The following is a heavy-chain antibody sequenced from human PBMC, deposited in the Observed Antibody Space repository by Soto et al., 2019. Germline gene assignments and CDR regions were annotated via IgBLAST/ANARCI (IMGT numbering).Heavy chain of an antibody. CDR2: ISSSSSYI. J-gene: IGHJ5*02. CDR3: ARDGSPYLGNWFDP. D-gene: IGHD3-10*01. V-gene: IGHV3-21*01. CDR1: GFTFSSYS. Sequence: KTGGSLRLSCAASGFTFSSYSMNWVRQAPGKGLEWVSSISSSSSYIYYADSVKGRFTISRDNAKNSLYLQMNSLRAEDTAVYYCARDGSPYLGNWFDPWGQGTLVTVSS.